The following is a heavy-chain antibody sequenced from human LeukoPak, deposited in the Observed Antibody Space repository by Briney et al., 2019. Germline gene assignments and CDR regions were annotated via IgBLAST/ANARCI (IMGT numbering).Heavy chain of an antibody. J-gene: IGHJ4*02. CDR2: ISYDGSNK. V-gene: IGHV3-30-3*01. CDR1: GFTFSSYA. D-gene: IGHD5-24*01. Sequence: GGSLRLSCAASGFTFSSYAMHWVRQAPGKGLEWVAVISYDGSNKYYVDSVKGRFTISRDNSKNTLYLQMNSLRAEDTAVYYCTRAGVMASIVYFDYWGQGTLATVSS. CDR3: TRAGVMASIVYFDY.